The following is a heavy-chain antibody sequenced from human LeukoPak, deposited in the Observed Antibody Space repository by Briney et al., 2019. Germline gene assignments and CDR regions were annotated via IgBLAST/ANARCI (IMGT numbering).Heavy chain of an antibody. CDR3: ARDGWEHLFDY. CDR1: GFTFSTSW. V-gene: IGHV3-7*01. D-gene: IGHD6-19*01. CDR2: IKPDGSAT. J-gene: IGHJ4*02. Sequence: AGGSLRLSCIVSGFTFSTSWMSWVRQAPGKGLECVGRIKPDGSATNYVGSVEGRFSVSRDNAENSLYLQMSSLRDEDTAIYYCARDGWEHLFDYWGQGTLVTVSS.